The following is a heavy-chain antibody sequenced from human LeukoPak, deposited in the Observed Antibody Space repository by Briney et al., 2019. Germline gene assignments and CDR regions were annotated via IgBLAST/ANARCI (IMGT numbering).Heavy chain of an antibody. Sequence: GGSLRLSCAASGFTFSSYSMTWVRQAPGKGLEWVSAISGGGGSTYYADSVKGWFTISRDNSKNTLYLQMNSLRAEDTAVYYCAKSLGTQADGRVESATVAGRGFPWFDPWGQGTLVTVSS. CDR2: ISGGGGST. CDR3: AKSLGTQADGRVESATVAGRGFPWFDP. V-gene: IGHV3-23*01. CDR1: GFTFSSYS. D-gene: IGHD2-2*01. J-gene: IGHJ5*02.